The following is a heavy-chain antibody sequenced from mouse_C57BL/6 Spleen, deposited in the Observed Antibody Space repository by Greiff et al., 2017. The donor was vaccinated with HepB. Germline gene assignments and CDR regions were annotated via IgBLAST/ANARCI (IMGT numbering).Heavy chain of an antibody. CDR1: GFTFSSYA. D-gene: IGHD2-4*01. Sequence: EVMLVESGGGLVKPGGSLKLSCAASGFTFSSYAMSWVRQTPEKRLEWVATISDGGSYTYYPDNVKGRFTISRDNAKNNLYLQMSHLKSEDTAMYYCAREGYDYDFDYWGQGTTLTVSS. CDR2: ISDGGSYT. J-gene: IGHJ2*01. CDR3: AREGYDYDFDY. V-gene: IGHV5-4*01.